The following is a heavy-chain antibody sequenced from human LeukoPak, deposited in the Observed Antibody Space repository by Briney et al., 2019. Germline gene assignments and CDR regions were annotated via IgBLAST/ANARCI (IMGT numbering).Heavy chain of an antibody. V-gene: IGHV3-21*01. CDR1: GFTFSSYS. CDR2: ISSSSIYI. Sequence: GSLRLSCAASGFTFSSYSMNWVRQAPGKGLEWVSSISSSSIYIYYADSVKGRFTISRDNAKNSLYLQMNSLRAEDTAVYYCAREVENSSGWYSHFDYWGQGTLVTVSS. D-gene: IGHD6-19*01. J-gene: IGHJ4*02. CDR3: AREVENSSGWYSHFDY.